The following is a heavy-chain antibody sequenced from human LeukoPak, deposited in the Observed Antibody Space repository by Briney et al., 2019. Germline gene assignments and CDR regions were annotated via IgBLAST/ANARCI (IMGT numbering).Heavy chain of an antibody. J-gene: IGHJ5*02. D-gene: IGHD2-8*01. CDR3: ARDPTNNNWFDP. CDR2: ISISSSYI. V-gene: IGHV3-21*01. Sequence: GMYVTLSCAGSGFTFSSLRMKCLRPAPGQGRVGVSSISISSSYIYYADSVKGRFTISRDNAKNSLYLQMNSLRAEDTAVYYCARDPTNNNWFDPWGQGTLVTVSS. CDR1: GFTFSSLR.